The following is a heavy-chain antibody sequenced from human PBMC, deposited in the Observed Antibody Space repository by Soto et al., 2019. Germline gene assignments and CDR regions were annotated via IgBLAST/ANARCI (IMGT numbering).Heavy chain of an antibody. D-gene: IGHD2-8*01. Sequence: GGSLRLSCAASGFTFSSYAMSWVRQAPGKGLEWVSAISGSGGSTYYADSVKGRFTISRDNSKNTLYLQMNSLRAEDTAVSYCAKDVYCTNGVCYAFDIWGQGTMVTVSS. CDR3: AKDVYCTNGVCYAFDI. CDR2: ISGSGGST. V-gene: IGHV3-23*01. CDR1: GFTFSSYA. J-gene: IGHJ3*02.